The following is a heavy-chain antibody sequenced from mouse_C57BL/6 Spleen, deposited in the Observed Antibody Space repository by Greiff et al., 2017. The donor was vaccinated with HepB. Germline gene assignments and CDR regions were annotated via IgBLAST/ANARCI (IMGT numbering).Heavy chain of an antibody. D-gene: IGHD3-2*02. J-gene: IGHJ2*01. CDR3: ARSGYAYDDYFDY. Sequence: QVQLQQPGAELVRPGSSVKLSCKASGYTFTSYWMHWVKQRPIQGLEWIGNIDPSDSETHYNQKFKDKATLTVDKSSSTAYMPLSSLTSEDSAVYYCARSGYAYDDYFDYWGQGTTLTVSS. CDR1: GYTFTSYW. V-gene: IGHV1-52*01. CDR2: IDPSDSET.